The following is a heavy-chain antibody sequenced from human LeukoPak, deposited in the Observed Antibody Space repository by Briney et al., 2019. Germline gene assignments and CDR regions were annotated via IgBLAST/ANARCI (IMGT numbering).Heavy chain of an antibody. CDR1: GGSISSGDYY. Sequence: PSQTLSLTCTVSGGSISSGDYYWSWIRQPPGKGLEWIGYIYYSGSTYYNPSLKSRVTISVDTSKNQSSLKLSSVTAADTAVYYCARGYGDYEVPGAFDIWGQGTMVTVSS. CDR3: ARGYGDYEVPGAFDI. CDR2: IYYSGST. V-gene: IGHV4-30-4*01. J-gene: IGHJ3*02. D-gene: IGHD4-17*01.